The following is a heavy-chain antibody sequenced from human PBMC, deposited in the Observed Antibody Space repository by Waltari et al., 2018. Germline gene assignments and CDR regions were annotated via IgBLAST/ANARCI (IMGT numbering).Heavy chain of an antibody. D-gene: IGHD3-10*01. CDR1: GGSISSYY. V-gene: IGHV4-59*01. J-gene: IGHJ5*02. Sequence: QVQLQESGPGLVKPSETLSLTCTVSGGSISSYYWSWIRQPPGKGLEWIGYIYYSGSTNYNPSLRSRVTIAVDTSKNQFSLKLSSVTAADTAVYYWARGFGEGPTYNWFDPWGQGTLVTVSS. CDR2: IYYSGST. CDR3: ARGFGEGPTYNWFDP.